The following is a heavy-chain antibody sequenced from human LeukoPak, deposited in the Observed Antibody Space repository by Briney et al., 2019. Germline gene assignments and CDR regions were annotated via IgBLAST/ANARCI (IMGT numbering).Heavy chain of an antibody. J-gene: IGHJ6*02. V-gene: IGHV4-34*01. Sequence: SETLSLTCAVYGGSFSGYYWSWIRQPPGKGLEWIGEINHSGSTNYNPSLKSRVTISVDTSKNQFSLKLSSVTAADTAVYYCARVSTGLLWFGELFPFGMDAWGQGTTVTVSS. D-gene: IGHD3-10*01. CDR3: ARVSTGLLWFGELFPFGMDA. CDR1: GGSFSGYY. CDR2: INHSGST.